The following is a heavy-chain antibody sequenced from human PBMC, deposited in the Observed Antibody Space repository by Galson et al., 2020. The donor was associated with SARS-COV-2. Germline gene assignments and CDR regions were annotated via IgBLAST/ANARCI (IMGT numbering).Heavy chain of an antibody. J-gene: IGHJ4*02. V-gene: IGHV3-9*01. CDR1: GFNFPHYA. CDR2: ITWNSGLA. Sequence: SLKISCAASGFNFPHYAMFWVRQAPGKGLEWVSTITWNSGLAAYADSVRGRFTLSRDNAKNSLYLQMNSLRPEDTAFYYCAKANYGDYGGPDYWGQGTLVTVSS. CDR3: AKANYGDYGGPDY. D-gene: IGHD4-17*01.